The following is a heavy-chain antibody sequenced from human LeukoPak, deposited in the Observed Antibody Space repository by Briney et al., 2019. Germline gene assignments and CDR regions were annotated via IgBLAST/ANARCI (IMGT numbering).Heavy chain of an antibody. CDR2: MNPNSGNT. V-gene: IGHV1-8*01. D-gene: IGHD2-15*01. CDR1: GYTFTSYD. CDR3: ARAYCSGGSCSASDY. J-gene: IGHJ4*02. Sequence: ASVKVSCKASGYTFTSYDLNWVRQAPGHGLEWMGWMNPNSGNTGYAQRFQGRVTMTRNTSISTAYMELSSLRSEDTAVYYCARAYCSGGSCSASDYWGQGTLVTVFS.